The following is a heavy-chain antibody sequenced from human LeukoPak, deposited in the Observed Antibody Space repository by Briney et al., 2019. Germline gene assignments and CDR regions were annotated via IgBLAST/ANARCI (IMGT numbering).Heavy chain of an antibody. V-gene: IGHV4-39*07. J-gene: IGHJ4*02. Sequence: SETLSLTCTVSSGSISTSNYYWGWVRQPPGKALEWIGNIFYSGSTYYSPSLKSRVTISLDTSRNQFSLKLSSVTAADTAVYYCAYSMVRGVIAYWGQGTLVTVSS. CDR3: AYSMVRGVIAY. D-gene: IGHD3-10*01. CDR2: IFYSGST. CDR1: SGSISTSNYY.